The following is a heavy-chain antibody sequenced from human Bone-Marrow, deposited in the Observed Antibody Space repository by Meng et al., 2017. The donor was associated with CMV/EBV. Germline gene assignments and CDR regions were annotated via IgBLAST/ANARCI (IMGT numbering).Heavy chain of an antibody. D-gene: IGHD1-26*01. CDR2: INPNSGGT. J-gene: IGHJ5*02. CDR1: GYTFTGYY. V-gene: IGHV1-2*02. Sequence: HVRSGQLVPGVKKLVPSCKVSCKASGYTFTGYYMHWVRQAPGQGLEWMGWINPNSGGTNYAQKFQGRVTMTRDTSISTAYMELSRLRSDDTAVYYCARSWELNWFDPWGQGTLVTVSS. CDR3: ARSWELNWFDP.